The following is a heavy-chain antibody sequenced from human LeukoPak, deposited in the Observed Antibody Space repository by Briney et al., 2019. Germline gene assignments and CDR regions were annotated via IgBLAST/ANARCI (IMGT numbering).Heavy chain of an antibody. CDR2: ISGSGGST. Sequence: GGSLRLSCAASGFTFTNYVLSWVSQAPGKGLEWVSAISGSGGSTYYADSVKGRFTISRDNSKNTLYLQMNSLRAEDTAVYYCAKGPQAAMVRYFAYWGQGTLVTVSS. V-gene: IGHV3-23*01. D-gene: IGHD5-18*01. CDR1: GFTFTNYV. CDR3: AKGPQAAMVRYFAY. J-gene: IGHJ4*02.